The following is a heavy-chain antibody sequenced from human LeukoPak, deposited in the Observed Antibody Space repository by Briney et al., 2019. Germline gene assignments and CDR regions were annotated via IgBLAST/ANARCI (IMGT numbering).Heavy chain of an antibody. V-gene: IGHV4-59*08. CDR1: GGSITSYY. D-gene: IGHD6-13*01. CDR3: ARHETSNSWTSGFDW. Sequence: SETLSLTCTVSGGSITSYYWSWIRQPPGKGLEWIGYIHYSGNTNYNSSLKSRVTISVDTSRNQFSLKLSSVTAADTAVYYCARHETSNSWTSGFDWWGQGTLVTVSS. CDR2: IHYSGNT. J-gene: IGHJ4*02.